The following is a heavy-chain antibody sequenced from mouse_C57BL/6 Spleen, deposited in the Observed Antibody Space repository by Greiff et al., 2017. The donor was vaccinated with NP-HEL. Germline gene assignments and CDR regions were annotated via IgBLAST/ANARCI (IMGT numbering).Heavy chain of an antibody. Sequence: EVQLQESGAELVRPGASVKLSCTASGFNIKDDYMHWVKQRPEQGLEWIGWIDPENGDTEYASKFQGKATITADTSSNTAYLQLSSLTSEDTAVYYCTTCGLPLDYWGQGTTLTVSS. D-gene: IGHD2-2*01. CDR1: GFNIKDDY. CDR3: TTCGLPLDY. V-gene: IGHV14-4*01. J-gene: IGHJ2*01. CDR2: IDPENGDT.